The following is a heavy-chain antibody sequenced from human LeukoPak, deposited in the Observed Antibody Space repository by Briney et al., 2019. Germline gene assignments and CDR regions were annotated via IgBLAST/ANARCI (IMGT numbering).Heavy chain of an antibody. V-gene: IGHV4-38-2*02. CDR1: GYSISNGYY. J-gene: IGHJ4*02. D-gene: IGHD6-6*01. CDR2: TSHSGDT. Sequence: SETLSLTCSVSGYSISNGYYWGWIRQPPGKGLEWIGSTSHSGDTYYNPSLKSRVTMSVDTSKNQFSLKLSSVTAADSAVYYCARLTRLSTSPDRYYLDYWGQGTLVTVSS. CDR3: ARLTRLSTSPDRYYLDY.